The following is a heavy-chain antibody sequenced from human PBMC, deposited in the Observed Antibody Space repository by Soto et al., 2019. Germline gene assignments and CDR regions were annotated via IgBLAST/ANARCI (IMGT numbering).Heavy chain of an antibody. Sequence: QVQLQESGPGLVKPSETLSLTCTVSGGSISHFYWTWIRQPPGKGLEWIGHIYYSGTTNYNPSLKSRVTISVDTSKNQISLKLSSVTAADTAVYYCARGTYSYGSGSYYNYWGQGTLVTVSS. J-gene: IGHJ4*02. D-gene: IGHD3-10*01. CDR2: IYYSGTT. CDR1: GGSISHFY. CDR3: ARGTYSYGSGSYYNY. V-gene: IGHV4-59*01.